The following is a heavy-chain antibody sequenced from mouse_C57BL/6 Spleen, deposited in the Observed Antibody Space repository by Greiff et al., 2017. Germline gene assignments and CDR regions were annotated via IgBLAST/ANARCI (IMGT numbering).Heavy chain of an antibody. V-gene: IGHV14-2*01. CDR1: GFNIKDYY. Sequence: VHVKQSGAELVKPGASVKLSCTASGFNIKDYYMHWVKQRTEQGLEWIGRIDPEDGANEYAPKFQGKATITADTASNTAYLQLSSLTSADTAVYYCARGGHYGSRKDAIDYGGQGTSVTVSA. CDR2: IDPEDGAN. D-gene: IGHD1-1*01. CDR3: ARGGHYGSRKDAIDY. J-gene: IGHJ4*01.